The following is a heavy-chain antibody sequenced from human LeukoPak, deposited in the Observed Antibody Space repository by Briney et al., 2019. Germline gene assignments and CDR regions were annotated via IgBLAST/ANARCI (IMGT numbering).Heavy chain of an antibody. D-gene: IGHD2-15*01. J-gene: IGHJ3*02. CDR2: IYYSGNT. Sequence: SETVSLTCTVSGGSISSSSYYWGWIRQPPGKGLEWIGTIYYSGNTYYNPSPKSRVTISVDTSKNQFSLKLSSVTAADTAVYYCAMTLGYCSGGSCYWAAFDIWGQGTMVTVSS. V-gene: IGHV4-39*01. CDR3: AMTLGYCSGGSCYWAAFDI. CDR1: GGSISSSSYY.